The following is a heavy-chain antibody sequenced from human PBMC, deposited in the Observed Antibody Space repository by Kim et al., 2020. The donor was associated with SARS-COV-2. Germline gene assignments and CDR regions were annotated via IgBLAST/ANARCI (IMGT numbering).Heavy chain of an antibody. CDR3: ARGLETRGYYYYLNYWYFDI. CDR2: INQDGSEQ. J-gene: IGHJ2*01. CDR1: GFIFSNYW. Sequence: GGSLRLSCGGSGFIFSNYWMTWVRQAPGKALEWVAYINQDGSEQYYVDSVKGRFAISRDNAEKSLYLHMNSLRTEDTAFYYCARGLETRGYYYYLNYWYFDIWGRGSLVTVSS. V-gene: IGHV3-7*03. D-gene: IGHD5-12*01.